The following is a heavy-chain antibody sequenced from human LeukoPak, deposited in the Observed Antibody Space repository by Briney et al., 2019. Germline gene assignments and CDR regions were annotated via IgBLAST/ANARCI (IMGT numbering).Heavy chain of an antibody. CDR2: ISGSGGST. CDR3: AKDSGGGYYGDIDY. V-gene: IGHV3-23*01. J-gene: IGHJ4*02. Sequence: PGGSLRLSCAASGFTFSSYAMSWVRQAPGKGLEWVSAISGSGGSTYYADSVKGRFTISRDNSKNTLYLQMNSLRAEDTAVYYCAKDSGGGYYGDIDYWGQGTLVTVSS. D-gene: IGHD3-22*01. CDR1: GFTFSSYA.